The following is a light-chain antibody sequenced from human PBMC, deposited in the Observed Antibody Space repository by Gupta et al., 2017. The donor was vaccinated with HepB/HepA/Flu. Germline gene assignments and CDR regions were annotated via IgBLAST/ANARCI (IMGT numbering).Light chain of an antibody. CDR2: KAS. Sequence: DIQMTQSPSTLSASVGDRVTITCRASQSISNWLAWYQQKAGKAPKLLIYKASSLESGVPSRFSGSGSGTEFTLTISSLQPDDFATYYCQQYNSQETFGQGTKVEIK. CDR3: QQYNSQET. CDR1: QSISNW. J-gene: IGKJ1*01. V-gene: IGKV1-5*03.